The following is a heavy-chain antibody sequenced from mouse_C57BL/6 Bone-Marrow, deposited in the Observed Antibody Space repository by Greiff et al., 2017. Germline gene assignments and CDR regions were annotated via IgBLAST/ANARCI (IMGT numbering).Heavy chain of an antibody. CDR3: ARGGYSNNAMDY. CDR2: IYPRSGNT. Sequence: QVQLKESGAELARPGASVKLSCKASGYTFTSYGISWVKQRTGQGLEWIGEIYPRSGNTYYNEKFKGKATLTADKSSSTAYMELRSLTSEDSAVYFCARGGYSNNAMDYWGQGTSVTVSS. CDR1: GYTFTSYG. V-gene: IGHV1-81*01. D-gene: IGHD2-5*01. J-gene: IGHJ4*01.